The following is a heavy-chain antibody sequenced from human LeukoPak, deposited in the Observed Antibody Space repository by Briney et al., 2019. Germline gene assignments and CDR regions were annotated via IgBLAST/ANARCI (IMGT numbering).Heavy chain of an antibody. CDR1: GFTFSSYS. CDR2: ISRRGGTT. V-gene: IGHV3-23*01. D-gene: IGHD3-16*01. J-gene: IGHJ4*02. Sequence: GGSLGLSCAASGFTFSSYSMNWVRQAPGKGLEWVSGISRRGGTTYYADSVKDRFTISRDNSKNTLYLQMNSLRAEDTAVYYCAKDLQLIPLAYWGQGTLVTVSS. CDR3: AKDLQLIPLAY.